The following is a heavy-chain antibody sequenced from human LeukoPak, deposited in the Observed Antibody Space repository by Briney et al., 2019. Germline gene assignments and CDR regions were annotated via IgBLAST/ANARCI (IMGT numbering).Heavy chain of an antibody. CDR3: ARNRENDYVWGSYRYTHFDY. D-gene: IGHD3-16*02. Sequence: ASVKVSCKASGYTFTSYYMHWVRQAPGQGLEWMGIINPSGSSTSYAQKFQGRVTMTRDMSTSTVYMELSSLRSEDTAVYYCARNRENDYVWGSYRYTHFDYWGQGTLVTVSS. CDR2: INPSGSST. J-gene: IGHJ4*02. CDR1: GYTFTSYY. V-gene: IGHV1-46*01.